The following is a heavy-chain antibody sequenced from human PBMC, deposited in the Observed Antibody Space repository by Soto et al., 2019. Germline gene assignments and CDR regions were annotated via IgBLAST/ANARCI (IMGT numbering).Heavy chain of an antibody. V-gene: IGHV3-74*01. D-gene: IGHD1-26*01. CDR3: TTTYSGSNVNGGGF. J-gene: IGHJ4*02. CDR1: GFRFSIYW. CDR2: INSDGSST. Sequence: EVQLVESGGGLVQPGGSLRLSCAASGFRFSIYWMHWVRQVPGKGLAWVSRINSDGSSTIYADSVKGRFTISRDNAKNTLYLQMNGLRAEDTSIDYCTTTYSGSNVNGGGFWGLGTVVTVSS.